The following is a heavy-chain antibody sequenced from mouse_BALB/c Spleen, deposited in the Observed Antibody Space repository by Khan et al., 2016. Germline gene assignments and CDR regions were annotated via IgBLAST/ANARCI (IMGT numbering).Heavy chain of an antibody. CDR2: INPSTGYT. J-gene: IGHJ2*01. D-gene: IGHD3-3*01. CDR1: GYTFTSYW. V-gene: IGHV1-7*01. Sequence: QVQLQQSGAELAKPGASVKMSCKASGYTFTSYWMHWVKQRPGQGLEWIGYINPSTGYTEYNQKFKDKATLTADKSSSTAYMQLSSLTSEDSAVXYCARGGDGYYFDYWGQGTTLTVSS. CDR3: ARGGDGYYFDY.